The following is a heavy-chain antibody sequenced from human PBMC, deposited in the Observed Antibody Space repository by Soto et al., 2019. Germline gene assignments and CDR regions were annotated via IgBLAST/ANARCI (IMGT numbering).Heavy chain of an antibody. CDR2: IYHSGST. Sequence: QVQLQESGPGLVKPSGTLSLTCAVSGGSISSSNWWSWVRQPPGKGLEWIGEIYHSGSTNYNPSLKSRVTISVDKSKNQFSLKLSSVTAADTAVYYCASHTNDFWSGSRLAYWGQGTLVTVSS. J-gene: IGHJ4*02. D-gene: IGHD3-3*01. CDR3: ASHTNDFWSGSRLAY. CDR1: GGSISSSNW. V-gene: IGHV4-4*02.